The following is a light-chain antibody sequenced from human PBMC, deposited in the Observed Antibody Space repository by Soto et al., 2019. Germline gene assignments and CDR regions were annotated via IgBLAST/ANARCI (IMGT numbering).Light chain of an antibody. V-gene: IGKV3-11*01. CDR1: QSVSIY. CDR3: QQRSNLLT. CDR2: EAS. J-gene: IGKJ4*01. Sequence: EIVLTQSPATLSLSPGEKVTLSCRASQSVSIYLAWYQQKPGQAPRLLIYEASNRATGIPARFSGSGSGTDFTLTISSLEPEDLAVYYCQQRSNLLTFGGGTKVEIK.